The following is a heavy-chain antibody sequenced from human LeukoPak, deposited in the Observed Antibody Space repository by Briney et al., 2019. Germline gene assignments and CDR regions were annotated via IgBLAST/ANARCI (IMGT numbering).Heavy chain of an antibody. V-gene: IGHV4-38-2*02. CDR3: ARVDYYDSSGYYSAGGYFDY. J-gene: IGHJ4*02. D-gene: IGHD3-22*01. Sequence: SETLSLTCTVSGYSISSGYYWGWIRQPPGKGLEWIGSIYHSGSTYYNPSLKSRVTISVDTSKNRFSLKLSSVTAADTAVYYCARVDYYDSSGYYSAGGYFDYWGQGTLVTVSS. CDR2: IYHSGST. CDR1: GYSISSGYY.